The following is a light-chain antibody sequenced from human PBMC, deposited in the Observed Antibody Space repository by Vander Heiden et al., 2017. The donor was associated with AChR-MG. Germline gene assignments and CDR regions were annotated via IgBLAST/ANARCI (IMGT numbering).Light chain of an antibody. Sequence: DILMTQSPSSLSASVGDRVTITCRASHSVRTYLNWYQQKPGTAPKLLIYAASSLRSGVPSRFSGSGSESDFTLTISSLQPEDFATYYCQQSYSFPRTFGQGTKVEIK. V-gene: IGKV1-39*01. J-gene: IGKJ1*01. CDR1: HSVRTY. CDR3: QQSYSFPRT. CDR2: AAS.